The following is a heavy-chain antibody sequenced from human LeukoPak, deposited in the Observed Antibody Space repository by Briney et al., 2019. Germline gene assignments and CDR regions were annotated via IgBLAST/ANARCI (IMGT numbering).Heavy chain of an antibody. CDR1: GFTFRDYY. V-gene: IGHV3-11*03. Sequence: PGGSLRLSCAASGFTFRDYYMSWIRQAPGKGLEWVSYISSSSSYTNYADSVKGRFTISRDNAKNSLYLQMNSLRAEDTAVYYCAAERGSYGVGTHWGQGTLVTVSS. CDR3: AAERGSYGVGTH. J-gene: IGHJ4*02. CDR2: ISSSSSYT. D-gene: IGHD1-26*01.